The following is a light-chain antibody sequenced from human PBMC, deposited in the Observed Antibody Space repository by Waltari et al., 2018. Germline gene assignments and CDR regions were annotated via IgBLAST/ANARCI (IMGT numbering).Light chain of an antibody. V-gene: IGKV3-20*01. J-gene: IGKJ1*01. CDR2: DAS. CDR3: QQYVSLPAT. CDR1: QSVCRY. Sequence: EIVLTQSPATLSLSPGERATLSCRASQSVCRYLAWYQQKPGQAPRLLIYDASTRATGIPDRFSGSGSGTDFSLTISRLESEDFAVYYCQQYVSLPATFGQGTKVEIK.